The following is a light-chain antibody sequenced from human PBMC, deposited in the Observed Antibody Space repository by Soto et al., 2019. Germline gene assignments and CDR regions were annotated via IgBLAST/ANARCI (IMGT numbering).Light chain of an antibody. CDR3: QQYYSPPYT. CDR1: QHIXDNPNNKNC. CDR2: WAS. Sequence: DIVMTQSPDSLAXSLGXXXTIXCXSXQHIXDNPNNKNCLAWYQQKPGQPPKLLIYWASTRESGVPDRFSGSGSGTDFTLTISSLQAEDVAVYYFQQYYSPPYTFGQGTKLEIK. J-gene: IGKJ2*01. V-gene: IGKV4-1*01.